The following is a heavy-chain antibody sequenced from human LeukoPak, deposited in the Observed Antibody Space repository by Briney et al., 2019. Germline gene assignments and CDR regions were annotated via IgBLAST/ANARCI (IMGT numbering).Heavy chain of an antibody. V-gene: IGHV3-74*01. CDR1: GFTFSSHW. D-gene: IGHD3-16*01. CDR2: INSDGSST. CDR3: AKAPKFGSDAFDI. J-gene: IGHJ3*02. Sequence: GGSLRLSCAASGFTFSSHWMHWVRQAPGKGLVWVSRINSDGSSTSYADSVKGRFTISRDNSKNTLYLQMNSLRAEDTAVYYCAKAPKFGSDAFDIWGQGTMVTVSS.